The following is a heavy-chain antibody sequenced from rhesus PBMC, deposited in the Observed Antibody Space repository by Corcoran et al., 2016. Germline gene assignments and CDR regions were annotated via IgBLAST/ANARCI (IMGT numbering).Heavy chain of an antibody. CDR1: GGSISSSY. D-gene: IGHD1-1*01. CDR2: IYGSGRST. CDR3: ASRTRGDFDY. V-gene: IGHV4-169*02. J-gene: IGHJ4*01. Sequence: QLQLQESGPGLVKPSETLSVTCAVSGGSISSSYWSWIRQAPGKGLEWIGYIYGSGRSTTHNPSLKSRVTLSVDTSKNQLSLKLSSETAADTAVYYCASRTRGDFDYWGQGVLVTVSS.